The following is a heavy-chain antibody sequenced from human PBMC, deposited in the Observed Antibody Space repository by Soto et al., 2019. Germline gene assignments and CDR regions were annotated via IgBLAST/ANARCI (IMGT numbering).Heavy chain of an antibody. CDR1: GFTFSSYA. V-gene: IGHV3-30-3*01. D-gene: IGHD4-17*01. CDR2: ISYVGSNK. CDR3: ARDSYGDDVQRNLVDYYGMDV. J-gene: IGHJ6*02. Sequence: QVQLVESGGGVVQPGRSLRLSCAASGFTFSSYAMHWVRQAPGKGLEWVAVISYVGSNKYYADSVKGRFTISRDNSKNTLYLKMNSHRAEDTAVYYCARDSYGDDVQRNLVDYYGMDVWGQGTTVTVSS.